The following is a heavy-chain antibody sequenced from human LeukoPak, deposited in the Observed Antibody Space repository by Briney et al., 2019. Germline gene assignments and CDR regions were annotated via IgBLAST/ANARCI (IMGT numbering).Heavy chain of an antibody. Sequence: GGSLRLSCAASGFTSSSYSMNWVRQAPGKGLEWVSSISSTGTYIYYADSVKGRFTISRDNAKNSLYLQMNSLRAEDTAVYYCARDPSVVPAAVNWFDPWGQGTLVTVSS. CDR2: ISSTGTYI. CDR3: ARDPSVVPAAVNWFDP. D-gene: IGHD2-2*01. CDR1: GFTSSSYS. J-gene: IGHJ5*02. V-gene: IGHV3-21*01.